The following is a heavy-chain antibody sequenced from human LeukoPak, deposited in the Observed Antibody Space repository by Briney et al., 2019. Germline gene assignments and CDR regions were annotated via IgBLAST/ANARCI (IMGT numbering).Heavy chain of an antibody. D-gene: IGHD4-11*01. CDR3: ARDTGSKHYYYGMDV. V-gene: IGHV1-69*13. Sequence: ASVKVSCKASGYTFTSYDINWVRQAPGQGLEWMGGIIPIFGTANYAQKFQGRVTITADESTSTAYMELSSLRSEDTAVYYCARDTGSKHYYYGMDVWGQGTTVTVSS. CDR2: IIPIFGTA. CDR1: GYTFTSYD. J-gene: IGHJ6*02.